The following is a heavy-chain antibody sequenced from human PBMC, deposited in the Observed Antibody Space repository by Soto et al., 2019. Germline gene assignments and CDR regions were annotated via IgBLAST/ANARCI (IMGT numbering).Heavy chain of an antibody. CDR1: GFTFSSYW. CDR3: ARECQDTSCYLDAFDI. J-gene: IGHJ3*02. CDR2: INSDGSST. V-gene: IGHV3-74*01. D-gene: IGHD2-2*01. Sequence: PGGSLRLSCAASGFTFSSYWMHWVRQAPGKGLVWVSRINSDGSSTSYADSVKGRFTISRDNAKNTLYLQMNSLRAEDTAVYYCARECQDTSCYLDAFDIWGQGTMVTVSS.